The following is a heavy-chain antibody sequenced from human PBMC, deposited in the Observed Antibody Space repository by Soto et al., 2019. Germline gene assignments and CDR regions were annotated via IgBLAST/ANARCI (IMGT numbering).Heavy chain of an antibody. CDR2: ISYSGST. CDR1: GGSISSGDFY. J-gene: IGHJ5*02. V-gene: IGHV4-30-4*01. Sequence: SETLSLTCTVSGGSISSGDFYWSWIRQPPGRGLEWIGYISYSGSTYYNTSLKSRVTISVDTSKNQSSLKLNSVTAADTAVYYCARGGPTGGSYKYNWFDPWGQGTLVTVSS. CDR3: ARGGPTGGSYKYNWFDP. D-gene: IGHD2-15*01.